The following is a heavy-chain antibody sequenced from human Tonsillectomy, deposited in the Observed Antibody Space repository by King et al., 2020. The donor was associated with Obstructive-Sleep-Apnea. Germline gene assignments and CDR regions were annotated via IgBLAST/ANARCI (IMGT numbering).Heavy chain of an antibody. CDR2: IYHSGST. CDR1: GGSISSSNW. CDR3: AREMRDIVLMVYASRWFDP. Sequence: QLQESGPGLVKPSGTLSLTCAVSGGSISSSNWWSWVRQPPGKGLEWIGEIYHSGSTNYNPSLKSRVTISVDKSKNQFSLKLSSVTAADTAVYYCAREMRDIVLMVYASRWFDPWGQGTLVTVSS. V-gene: IGHV4-4*02. J-gene: IGHJ5*02. D-gene: IGHD2-8*01.